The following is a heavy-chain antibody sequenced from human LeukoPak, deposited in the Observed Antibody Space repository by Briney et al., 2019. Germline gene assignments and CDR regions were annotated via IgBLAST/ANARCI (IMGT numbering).Heavy chain of an antibody. Sequence: SVKVSCKASGGTFSSYAISWVRQAPGQGLEWMGGIIPIFGTANYAQKFQGRVTITTDESTSTAYMELSSLRSGDTAVYYCATQTKYDILTGYSPLDYWGQGTLVTVSS. V-gene: IGHV1-69*05. CDR1: GGTFSSYA. CDR3: ATQTKYDILTGYSPLDY. CDR2: IIPIFGTA. D-gene: IGHD3-9*01. J-gene: IGHJ4*02.